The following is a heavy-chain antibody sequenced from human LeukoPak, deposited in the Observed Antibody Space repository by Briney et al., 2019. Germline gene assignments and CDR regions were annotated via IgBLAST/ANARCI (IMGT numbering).Heavy chain of an antibody. D-gene: IGHD3-10*01. CDR3: ARESGITMLRGAHTP. CDR2: ISSRSSYI. J-gene: IGHJ5*02. CDR1: GFTFSNYS. Sequence: PGGSLRLSCAASGFTFSNYSMNWARQAPGKGLEWVSSISSRSSYIYYADSVKGRFTISRDNAKNSLYLQMNSLRAEDTAVYYCARESGITMLRGAHTPWGQGILVTVSS. V-gene: IGHV3-21*01.